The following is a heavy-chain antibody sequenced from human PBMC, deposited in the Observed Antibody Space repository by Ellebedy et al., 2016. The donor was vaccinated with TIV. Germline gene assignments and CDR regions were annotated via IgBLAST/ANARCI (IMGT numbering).Heavy chain of an antibody. J-gene: IGHJ3*02. V-gene: IGHV3-15*01. Sequence: GESLKISCAASGFTFSNAWMSWVRQAPGKGLEWVGRIKSKTDGGTTDYAAPVKGRFTISRDDSKNTLYLQMNSLRAEDTAVYYCAKDRGRDGYNSYAFDIWGQGTMVTVSS. D-gene: IGHD5-24*01. CDR2: IKSKTDGGTT. CDR3: AKDRGRDGYNSYAFDI. CDR1: GFTFSNAW.